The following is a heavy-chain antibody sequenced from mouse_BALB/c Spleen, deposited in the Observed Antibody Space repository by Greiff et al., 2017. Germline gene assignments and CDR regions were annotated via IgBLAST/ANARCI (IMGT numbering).Heavy chain of an antibody. V-gene: IGHV5-9-3*01. J-gene: IGHJ4*01. CDR3: ARQTMITTRAMDY. D-gene: IGHD2-4*01. CDR2: ISSGGSYT. CDR1: GFTFSSYA. Sequence: EVKVVESGGGLVKPGGSLKLSCAASGFTFSSYAMSWVRQTPEKRLEWVATISSGGSYTYYPDSVKGRFTISRDNAKNTLYLQMSSLRSEDTAMYYCARQTMITTRAMDYWGQGTSVTVSS.